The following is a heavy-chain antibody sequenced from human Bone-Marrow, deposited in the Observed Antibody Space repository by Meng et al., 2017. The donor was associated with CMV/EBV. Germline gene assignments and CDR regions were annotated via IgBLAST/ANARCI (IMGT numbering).Heavy chain of an antibody. J-gene: IGHJ4*02. CDR2: FYSGVST. V-gene: IGHV3-53*01. D-gene: IGHD6-19*01. Sequence: LSCAALGVTVSSHCMSWVRQGPGKGLGWVSVFYSGVSTYYADSVKGRFTISRDNSKNTLYLQMNSLRAEDTAVYYCARSLFSGGLDYWGQGTLVTVSS. CDR1: GVTVSSHC. CDR3: ARSLFSGGLDY.